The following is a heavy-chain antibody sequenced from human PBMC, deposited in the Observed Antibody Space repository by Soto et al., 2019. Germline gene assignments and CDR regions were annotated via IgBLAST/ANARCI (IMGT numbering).Heavy chain of an antibody. Sequence: QVQLVESGGGVVQPGRSLRLSCAASGFTFSSYGMHWVRQAPGKGLEWVAVISYDGSNKYYADSVKGRFTISRDNSKNTLYLQMTSLRAEDTAVYSWAKGSGPLDIWGQGTMVTVSS. CDR3: AKGSGPLDI. CDR2: ISYDGSNK. V-gene: IGHV3-30*18. J-gene: IGHJ3*02. CDR1: GFTFSSYG. D-gene: IGHD1-26*01.